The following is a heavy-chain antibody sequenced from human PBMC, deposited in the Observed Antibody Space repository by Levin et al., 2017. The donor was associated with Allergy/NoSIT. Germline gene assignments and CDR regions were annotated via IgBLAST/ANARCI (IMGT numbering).Heavy chain of an antibody. D-gene: IGHD6-13*01. CDR2: ISGSGGTR. Sequence: GESLKISCAASGFSFSNYAMSWVRQTPGKGLEWVSAISGSGGTREYADSVKGRFTISRDNSKNTVFLQMKSLGVDDTALYFCARDQSSTWYGGWFDPWGQGTLVTVSS. CDR3: ARDQSSTWYGGWFDP. V-gene: IGHV3-23*01. J-gene: IGHJ5*02. CDR1: GFSFSNYA.